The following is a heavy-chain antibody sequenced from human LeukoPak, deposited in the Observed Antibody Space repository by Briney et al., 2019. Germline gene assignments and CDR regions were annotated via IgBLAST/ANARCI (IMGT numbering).Heavy chain of an antibody. Sequence: GESLKISCKGSGYIFTSHWVGWVRQMPGKGLEWMGIISPGDSETRYSPSFQGQVTISADSSISTAYLQWSSLEASDTAMYYCARHSSSWYYFDYWGQGTLVTVSS. V-gene: IGHV5-51*01. J-gene: IGHJ4*02. CDR1: GYIFTSHW. D-gene: IGHD6-13*01. CDR2: ISPGDSET. CDR3: ARHSSSWYYFDY.